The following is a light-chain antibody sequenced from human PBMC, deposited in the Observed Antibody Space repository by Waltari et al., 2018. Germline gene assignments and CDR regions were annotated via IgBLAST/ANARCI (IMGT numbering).Light chain of an antibody. CDR3: HQYYSTPDT. V-gene: IGKV4-1*01. CDR2: WAS. CDR1: QSVLYSANNKNF. Sequence: DIVMTQSPDSLAVSLGERATINCKSLQSVLYSANNKNFLAWYQQKPGQPPKLLIYWASFRASGVPERFSGSASGTDFTLTISTLQAEDVAVYYCHQYYSTPDTFGQGTHLEIK. J-gene: IGKJ2*01.